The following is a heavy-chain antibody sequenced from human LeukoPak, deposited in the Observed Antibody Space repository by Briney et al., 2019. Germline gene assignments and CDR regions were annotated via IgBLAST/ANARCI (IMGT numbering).Heavy chain of an antibody. J-gene: IGHJ5*02. D-gene: IGHD2-2*01. CDR2: INPKSGGT. CDR1: GYTFTGYY. Sequence: ASVKVSCKASGYTFTGYYMRWVRQAPGQGLEWMGWINPKSGGTNYAQKFQGRVTMTRDTSIHTAYMELSRLRSDDTAVYYCAREEYGFDPWGQGTLVTVSS. CDR3: AREEYGFDP. V-gene: IGHV1-2*02.